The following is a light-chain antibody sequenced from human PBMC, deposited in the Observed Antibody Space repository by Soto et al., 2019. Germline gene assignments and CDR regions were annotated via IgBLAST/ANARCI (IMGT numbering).Light chain of an antibody. V-gene: IGKV1-39*01. J-gene: IGKJ2*01. CDR3: QQTYSTPYT. CDR1: QRITTY. Sequence: IQMTQSPSSLSASVGDRVTITCRASQRITTYLNWYQQKPGEAPKLLISTSGTLQRGVPSRFSGSGSGTDLTLTITALRPEDFAPYFCQQTYSTPYTFGQGTKLEIK. CDR2: TSG.